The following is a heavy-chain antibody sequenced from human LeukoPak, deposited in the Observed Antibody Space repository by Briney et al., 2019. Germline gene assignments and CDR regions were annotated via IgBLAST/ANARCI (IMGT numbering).Heavy chain of an antibody. CDR3: ARGGYYYGSGSYRFDY. J-gene: IGHJ4*02. Sequence: EASVKVSCKASGYTFTGYYMHWVRQAPGQGLEWMGWINPNSGGTNYAQKFQGRVTMTRDTSISTAYMELSRLRSDDTAVYYCARGGYYYGSGSYRFDYWGQGTLVTVSS. V-gene: IGHV1-2*02. CDR2: INPNSGGT. CDR1: GYTFTGYY. D-gene: IGHD3-10*01.